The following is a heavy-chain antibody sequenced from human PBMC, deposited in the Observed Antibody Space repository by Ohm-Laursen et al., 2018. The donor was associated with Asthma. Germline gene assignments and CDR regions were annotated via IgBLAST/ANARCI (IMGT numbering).Heavy chain of an antibody. D-gene: IGHD5-24*01. CDR3: AREAGGGYSQTYYFDY. J-gene: IGHJ4*02. CDR2: IYYSGST. V-gene: IGHV4-30-4*01. CDR1: GGSISSGDYY. Sequence: SQTLSLTCAVSGGSISSGDYYWSWIRQPPGKGLEWIGYIYYSGSTYYNPSLKSRVTISVDTSKNQFSLKLSSVTAADTAVYYCAREAGGGYSQTYYFDYWGQGTLVTVSS.